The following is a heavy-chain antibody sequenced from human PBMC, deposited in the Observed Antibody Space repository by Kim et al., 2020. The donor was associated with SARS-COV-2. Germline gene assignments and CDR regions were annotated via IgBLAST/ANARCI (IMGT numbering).Heavy chain of an antibody. CDR1: GFTFSSYA. V-gene: IGHV3-23*01. CDR2: ISGSGGNT. J-gene: IGHJ6*02. CDR3: AKERNYDFWSGPSPNGMDV. Sequence: GGSLRLSCAASGFTFSSYAMSWVRQAPGKGLEWVSAISGSGGNTYYADSVKGRFIISRDNSKNTLYLQMNSLRAEDTAVYYCAKERNYDFWSGPSPNGMDVWGQGTTVTVSS. D-gene: IGHD3-3*01.